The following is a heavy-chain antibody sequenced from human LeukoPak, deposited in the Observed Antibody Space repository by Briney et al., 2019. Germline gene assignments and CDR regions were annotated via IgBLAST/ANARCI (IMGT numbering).Heavy chain of an antibody. J-gene: IGHJ5*02. D-gene: IGHD3-16*01. Sequence: GGSLRLSCAASGFIFKDYWMIWVRQAPGKGLEWVANIKQDGSEKYYVDSVKGRFTISRDNAKNSLYLQMNTLRAEDTATYYCAKDAQPRSRWFDPWSQGTLVTVSS. V-gene: IGHV3-7*03. CDR1: GFIFKDYW. CDR3: AKDAQPRSRWFDP. CDR2: IKQDGSEK.